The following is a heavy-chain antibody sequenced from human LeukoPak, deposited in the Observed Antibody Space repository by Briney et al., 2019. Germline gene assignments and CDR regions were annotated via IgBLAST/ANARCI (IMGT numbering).Heavy chain of an antibody. J-gene: IGHJ5*02. Sequence: SETLSLTCTVSGGSISSGDYYWSWIRQPPGKGLEWIGYIYYSGSTYYNPSLKSRVTISVDTSKNQFSLKLSSVTAADTAVYYCARARARRAPGSGRGYGSGSYIHWFDPWGQGTLVTVSS. CDR3: ARARARRAPGSGRGYGSGSYIHWFDP. V-gene: IGHV4-30-4*01. CDR2: IYYSGST. D-gene: IGHD3-10*01. CDR1: GGSISSGDYY.